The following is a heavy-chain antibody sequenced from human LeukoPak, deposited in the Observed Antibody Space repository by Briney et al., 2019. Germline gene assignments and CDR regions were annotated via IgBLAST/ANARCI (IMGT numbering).Heavy chain of an antibody. Sequence: PGGSLRLSCAASGFTISGSWMTCVPHAPGKGLEWVANIKPDGSPGLQLGSVRGRFTVSRDNTKNSVYLQMNSLRADVTGVYYFARSNGHPSSWDMDVWGQGTMVTVSS. CDR1: GFTISGSW. V-gene: IGHV3-7*01. CDR2: IKPDGSPG. J-gene: IGHJ3*01. CDR3: ARSNGHPSSWDMDV. D-gene: IGHD6-13*01.